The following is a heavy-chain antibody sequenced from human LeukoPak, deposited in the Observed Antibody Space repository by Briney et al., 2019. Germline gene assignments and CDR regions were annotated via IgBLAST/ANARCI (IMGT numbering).Heavy chain of an antibody. CDR3: ARRSVGRDGYNGFDY. Sequence: SETLSLTCTLSVGSISRYYWSSLRQPPRKGLWWIGDIHDSGRPTWNRSPTSRVIISVGTSKNQSSLKLSSLTDADTGVYYCARRSVGRDGYNGFDYWGQGSLVTVSS. V-gene: IGHV4-59*08. D-gene: IGHD5-24*01. CDR1: VGSISRYY. CDR2: IHDSGRP. J-gene: IGHJ4*02.